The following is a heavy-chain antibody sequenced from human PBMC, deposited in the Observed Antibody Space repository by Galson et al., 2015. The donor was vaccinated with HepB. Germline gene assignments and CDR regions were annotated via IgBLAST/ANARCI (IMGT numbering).Heavy chain of an antibody. D-gene: IGHD2-2*01. V-gene: IGHV7-4-1*01. CDR2: INTNTGNP. CDR1: GYTFTSYA. Sequence: SVKVSCKASGYTFTSYAMNWVRQAPGQGLEWMGWINTNTGNPTYAQGFTGRFVFSLDTSVSTAYLQICSLKAEDTAVYYCAREGEVVVPAADSSPKSYYYYYGMDVWGQGTTVTVSS. CDR3: AREGEVVVPAADSSPKSYYYYYGMDV. J-gene: IGHJ6*02.